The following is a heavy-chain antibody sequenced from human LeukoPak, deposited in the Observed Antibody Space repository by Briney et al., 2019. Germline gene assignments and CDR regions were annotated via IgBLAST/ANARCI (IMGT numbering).Heavy chain of an antibody. CDR3: ARDWDSSGYYSYYFDY. V-gene: IGHV1-46*01. CDR2: INLSGGST. J-gene: IGHJ4*02. CDR1: GYTFTSYY. D-gene: IGHD3-22*01. Sequence: ASVKVSCKASGYTFTSYYMHWVRQAPGQGLEWMGIINLSGGSTSYAQKFQGRVTMTRDTSTSTVYMELSSLRSEDTAVYYCARDWDSSGYYSYYFDYWGQGTLVTVSS.